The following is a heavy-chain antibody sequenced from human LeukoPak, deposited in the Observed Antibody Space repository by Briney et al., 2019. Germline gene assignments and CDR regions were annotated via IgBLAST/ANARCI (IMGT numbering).Heavy chain of an antibody. CDR2: IYTSGST. V-gene: IGHV4-4*09. CDR1: GFTFGDYL. CDR3: ARQARGITGTLGFDP. J-gene: IGHJ5*02. Sequence: GSLRLSCTASGFTFGDYLMSWFRQAPGKGLEWIGYIYTSGSTNYNPSLKSRVTISVDTSKNQFSLKLSSVTAADTAVYYCARQARGITGTLGFDPWGQGTLVTVSS. D-gene: IGHD1-20*01.